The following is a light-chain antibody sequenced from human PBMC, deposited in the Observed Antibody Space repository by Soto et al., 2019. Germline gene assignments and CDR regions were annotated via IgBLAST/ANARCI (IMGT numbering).Light chain of an antibody. CDR1: QSVSSY. Sequence: EIVLTQSPATLSLSPGERATLSCRASQSVSSYLAWYQQKPGQAPRLLIYDASNRATGIPARFSGSGSATDFTLTISSLEPEDFAVYYCQQRSNFFGPGTKVDIK. V-gene: IGKV3-11*01. CDR2: DAS. CDR3: QQRSNF. J-gene: IGKJ3*01.